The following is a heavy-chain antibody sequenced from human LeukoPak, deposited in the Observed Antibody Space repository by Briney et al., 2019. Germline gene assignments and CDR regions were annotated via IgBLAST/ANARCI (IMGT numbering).Heavy chain of an antibody. CDR3: ARGVGGGSLGRFDP. CDR2: INPNSGGT. Sequence: GASMKVSRKPSGYTFTTYYIHWVRQAPGQGLEWMGWINPNSGGTDYAQKFQGRVTMTRDTSISTAYMELSGLTYDDTAVYYCARGVGGGSLGRFDPWGQGTLVTVSS. D-gene: IGHD2-15*01. V-gene: IGHV1-2*02. CDR1: GYTFTTYY. J-gene: IGHJ5*02.